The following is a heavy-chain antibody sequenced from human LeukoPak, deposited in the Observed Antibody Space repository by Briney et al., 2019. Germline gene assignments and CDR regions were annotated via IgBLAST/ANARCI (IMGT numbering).Heavy chain of an antibody. J-gene: IGHJ4*02. CDR3: AGAVAGTVRFDY. Sequence: PGGSLRLSCAASGFTFSSYGMHWVRQAPGKGLEWVAFIRYDGSNKYYADSVKGRFTISRDNSKNTLYLRMNSLRAEDTAVYYCAGAVAGTVRFDYWGQGTLVTVSS. V-gene: IGHV3-30*02. CDR2: IRYDGSNK. D-gene: IGHD6-19*01. CDR1: GFTFSSYG.